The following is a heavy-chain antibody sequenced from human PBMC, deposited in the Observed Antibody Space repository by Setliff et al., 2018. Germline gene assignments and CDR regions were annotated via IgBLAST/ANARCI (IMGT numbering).Heavy chain of an antibody. CDR2: ISADDVSI. CDR3: ARVGGYGWADH. V-gene: IGHV3-48*03. J-gene: IGHJ4*02. CDR1: GFSFGIYE. Sequence: GGSLRLSCAASGFSFGIYEMSWIRQTPGKGLEWLCYISADDVSILYADSVKGRFSVSRDNAKNSVYLEMNSLRVEDTAVYYCARVGGYGWADHWGQGTLVTVSS. D-gene: IGHD2-15*01.